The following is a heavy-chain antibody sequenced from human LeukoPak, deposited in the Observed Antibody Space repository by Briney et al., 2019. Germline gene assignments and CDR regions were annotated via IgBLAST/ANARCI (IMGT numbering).Heavy chain of an antibody. V-gene: IGHV1-18*01. Sequence: GASVKVSCKASGYTLSNYGFTWVGQAPGQGLEWMGWLSGHNGNTNYAQKFQGRITMTTDTSTATTYLELRSLSSDDTAVYYCARIMYGINCFDYWGQGTLVTVSS. J-gene: IGHJ4*02. CDR2: LSGHNGNT. CDR1: GYTLSNYG. D-gene: IGHD2-8*01. CDR3: ARIMYGINCFDY.